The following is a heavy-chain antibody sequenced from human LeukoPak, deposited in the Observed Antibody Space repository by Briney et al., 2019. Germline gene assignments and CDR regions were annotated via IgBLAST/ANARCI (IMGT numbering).Heavy chain of an antibody. D-gene: IGHD2-2*01. Sequence: GRSLRLSCAASGFTFSSYAMSWVRQAPGKGLKWVSTINDNGDGTYYADSVKGRFTISRDNFYNTVSLQMNSLRAEDTAVYYCAKGGARVVVPAAPLDVWGKGTTVTVSS. CDR2: INDNGDGT. J-gene: IGHJ6*04. CDR1: GFTFSSYA. V-gene: IGHV3-23*01. CDR3: AKGGARVVVPAAPLDV.